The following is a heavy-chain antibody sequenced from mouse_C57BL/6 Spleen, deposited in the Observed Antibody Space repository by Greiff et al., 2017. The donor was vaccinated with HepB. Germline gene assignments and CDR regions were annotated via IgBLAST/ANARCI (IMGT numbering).Heavy chain of an antibody. D-gene: IGHD1-1*01. Sequence: QVQLQQPGAELVKPGASVKLSCKASGYTFTSYWMQWVKQRPGQGLEWIGELDPSDSYTNYKQKFKGKATLTVDTSSSTAYMQLSSLTSEDSAVYYCARTYYYGSSPWFAYWGQGTLVTVSA. V-gene: IGHV1-50*01. CDR3: ARTYYYGSSPWFAY. CDR1: GYTFTSYW. J-gene: IGHJ3*01. CDR2: LDPSDSYT.